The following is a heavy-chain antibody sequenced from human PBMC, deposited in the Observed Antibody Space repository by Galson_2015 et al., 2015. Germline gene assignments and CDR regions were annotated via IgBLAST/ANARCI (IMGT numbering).Heavy chain of an antibody. CDR1: AFAFRIYE. D-gene: IGHD4-23*01. Sequence: SLRLSCAASAFAFRIYEVNWIRQAPGKGLEWVSYITSTGDTTYYADSVKGRFTVSRDNAKNSLFLQMNSLRAEDTALYYCAKTTVAAGSSWYMDAWGKGTTVTVSS. CDR2: ITSTGDTT. CDR3: AKTTVAAGSSWYMDA. J-gene: IGHJ6*03. V-gene: IGHV3-48*03.